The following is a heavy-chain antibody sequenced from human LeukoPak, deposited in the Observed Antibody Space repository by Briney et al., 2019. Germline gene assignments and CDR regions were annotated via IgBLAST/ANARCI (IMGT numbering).Heavy chain of an antibody. Sequence: GGSLRLSCAASGFXLTTYPMNLIRQVPGKGLEWLSDISSDGNTEYYADSVRVRFTMSRDNAKNSLDLHMNSLRTEDTAVYYCARDIVNGPFVTSLESWGQGALVTVSS. CDR1: GFXLTTYP. J-gene: IGHJ4*02. V-gene: IGHV3-48*03. CDR3: ARDIVNGPFVTSLES. D-gene: IGHD2-8*01. CDR2: ISSDGNTE.